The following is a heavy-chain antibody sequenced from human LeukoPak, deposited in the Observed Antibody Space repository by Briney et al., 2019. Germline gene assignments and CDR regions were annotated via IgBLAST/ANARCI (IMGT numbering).Heavy chain of an antibody. CDR1: GFTFGRYA. V-gene: IGHV3-30-3*01. CDR3: ARGSRGLISVAGIDY. CDR2: ISYDGSNK. D-gene: IGHD6-19*01. J-gene: IGHJ4*02. Sequence: GTSLRLSCAASGFTFGRYALHWARQAPAKGLVWVAVISYDGSNKYYAGSVKGRFTISRDSSKNTVSLQMNSLRAEDTAMYYCARGSRGLISVAGIDYWGQGTLVTVSS.